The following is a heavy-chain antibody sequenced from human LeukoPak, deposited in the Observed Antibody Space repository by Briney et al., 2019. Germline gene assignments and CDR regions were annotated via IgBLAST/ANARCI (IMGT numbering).Heavy chain of an antibody. CDR3: ATRSGSYGPGFDY. Sequence: PGGSLRLSCAASGFTFSDHYMDWVRQAPGKRLEWVGRTRNKANSYTTEYAASVKGRFTISRDDSKNSLYLQMNSLKTEDTAVYYCATRSGSYGPGFDYWGQGTQVTVSS. J-gene: IGHJ4*02. CDR2: TRNKANSYTT. V-gene: IGHV3-72*01. D-gene: IGHD1-26*01. CDR1: GFTFSDHY.